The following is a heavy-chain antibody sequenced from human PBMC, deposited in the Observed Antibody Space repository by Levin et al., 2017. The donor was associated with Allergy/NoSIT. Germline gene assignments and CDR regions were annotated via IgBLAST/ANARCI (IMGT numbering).Heavy chain of an antibody. D-gene: IGHD1-26*01. CDR2: IRNRANSYTT. J-gene: IGHJ4*02. V-gene: IGHV3-72*01. Sequence: LSLTCAASGFPFSDHYMDWVRQAPGKGLEWVGRIRNRANSYTTEYAASVKGRFTISRDDSKNSMYLQMNSLKTEDTAVYYCARGGVSGKIFDYWGQGTLVTVSS. CDR1: GFPFSDHY. CDR3: ARGGVSGKIFDY.